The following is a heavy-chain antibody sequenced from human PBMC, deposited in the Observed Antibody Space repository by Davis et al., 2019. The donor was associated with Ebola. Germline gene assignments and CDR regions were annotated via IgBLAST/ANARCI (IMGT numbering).Heavy chain of an antibody. Sequence: GESLKISCAASGFTFSSYGMHWVRQAPGKGLEWVAVISYDGSNKYYADSVKGRFTISRDNSKNTLYLQMNSLRAEDTAVYYCAKGPLNYDFSYMDVWGKGTTVTVSS. V-gene: IGHV3-30*18. CDR1: GFTFSSYG. CDR2: ISYDGSNK. CDR3: AKGPLNYDFSYMDV. J-gene: IGHJ6*03. D-gene: IGHD3-3*01.